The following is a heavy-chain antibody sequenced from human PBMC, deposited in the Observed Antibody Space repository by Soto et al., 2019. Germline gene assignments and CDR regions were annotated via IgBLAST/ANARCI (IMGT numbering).Heavy chain of an antibody. Sequence: GGSLRLSCAASGFTFSSYAMSWVRQAPGKGLEWVSAISGSGGSTYYADSVKGRFTISRDNSKNTLYLQMNSLRAEDTAVYYCAKDLGQLHIVVVTVNSGMDVWGQGTTVTVSS. CDR1: GFTFSSYA. J-gene: IGHJ6*02. D-gene: IGHD2-21*02. CDR2: ISGSGGST. V-gene: IGHV3-23*01. CDR3: AKDLGQLHIVVVTVNSGMDV.